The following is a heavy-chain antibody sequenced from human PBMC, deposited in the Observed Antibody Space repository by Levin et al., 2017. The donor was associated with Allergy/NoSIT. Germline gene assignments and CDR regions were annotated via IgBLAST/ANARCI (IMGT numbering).Heavy chain of an antibody. Sequence: LSQTLSLTCSISGISISTYYWSWIRQPPGQGLESIGYIYYSGSTNYNPSLKSRVTISIDTSKNQFSLNLASVTAADTAVYYCASLGYAYGYTYWGQGILVTVSS. CDR1: GISISTYY. CDR2: IYYSGST. J-gene: IGHJ4*02. V-gene: IGHV4-59*01. CDR3: ASLGYAYGYTY. D-gene: IGHD5-18*01.